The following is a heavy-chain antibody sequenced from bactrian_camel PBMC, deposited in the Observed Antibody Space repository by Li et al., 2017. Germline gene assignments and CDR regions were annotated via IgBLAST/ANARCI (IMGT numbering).Heavy chain of an antibody. D-gene: IGHD3*01. V-gene: IGHV3S40*01. CDR1: FVPSDYY. CDR2: ITAEGYNT. CDR3: AAVCTSPWVYKY. J-gene: IGHJ4*01. Sequence: VQLVESGGGTAQAGGSLRLSCAASFVPSDYYMAWFRQVPGKEREGVAAITAEGYNTYYSDSVKGRFTISQNSAKDTVYLEMNNLKPEDSAMYFCAAVCTSPWVYKYWGQGTQVTVS.